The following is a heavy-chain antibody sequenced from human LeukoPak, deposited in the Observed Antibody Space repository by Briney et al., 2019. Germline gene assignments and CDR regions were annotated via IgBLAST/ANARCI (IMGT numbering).Heavy chain of an antibody. CDR2: TYYRSKWYF. V-gene: IGHV6-1*01. CDR1: GDSVSSNTAA. Sequence: SQTLSLTFVISGDSVSSNTAAWNWIRQSPSRGLEWLGRTYYRSKWYFNYAVSVKSRISINSDTSKNHFSLQLNSVTPEDTAVYYCASATGDHDYAFDIWGQGTMVTVSS. J-gene: IGHJ3*02. CDR3: ASATGDHDYAFDI. D-gene: IGHD5-12*01.